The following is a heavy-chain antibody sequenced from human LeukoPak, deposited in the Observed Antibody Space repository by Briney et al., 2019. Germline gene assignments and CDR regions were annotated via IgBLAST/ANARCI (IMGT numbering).Heavy chain of an antibody. D-gene: IGHD6-19*01. J-gene: IGHJ4*02. V-gene: IGHV3-23*01. CDR2: ISGSTGST. CDR1: GFTFSNYA. CDR3: ASSWIVAGIIDY. Sequence: GGSLRLSCAASGFTFSNYAMNWVRQAPGKGLEWVSLISGSTGSTYYADSVKGRFTISRDNAKNSLYLQMNSLRAGDTAVYYCASSWIVAGIIDYWGQGTLVTVSS.